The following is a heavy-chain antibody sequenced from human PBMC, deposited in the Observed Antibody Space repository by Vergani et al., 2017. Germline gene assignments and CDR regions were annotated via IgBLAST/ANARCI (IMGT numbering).Heavy chain of an antibody. CDR3: ARVKRPGIAVAGTSYYYYYMDV. CDR1: GGSISSYY. Sequence: QVQLQESGPGLVKPSETLSLTCTVSGGSISSYYWSWIRQPAGKRLEWIGRIYTSGSTNYNPPLKSRVTMSVDTSKNQFSLKLSSVTAADTAVYYCARVKRPGIAVAGTSYYYYYMDVWGKGTTVTVSS. CDR2: IYTSGST. D-gene: IGHD6-19*01. V-gene: IGHV4-4*07. J-gene: IGHJ6*03.